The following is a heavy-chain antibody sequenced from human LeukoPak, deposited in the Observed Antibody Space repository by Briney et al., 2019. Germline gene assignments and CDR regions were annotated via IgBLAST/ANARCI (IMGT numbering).Heavy chain of an antibody. CDR1: GYSFTSYW. CDR3: GGGYCSSTSCPRDAFDI. CDR2: IYPGDSDT. J-gene: IGHJ3*02. D-gene: IGHD2-2*01. V-gene: IGHV5-51*01. Sequence: PGESLKISCKGSGYSFTSYWIGWVRQMPGKGLEWMGIIYPGDSDTRYSPPFQGQVTISADKSISTAYLQWSSLKASDTAMYYCGGGYCSSTSCPRDAFDIWGQGTMVTVSS.